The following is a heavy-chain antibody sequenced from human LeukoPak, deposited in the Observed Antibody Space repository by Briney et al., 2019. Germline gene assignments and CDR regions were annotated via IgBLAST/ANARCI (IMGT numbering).Heavy chain of an antibody. CDR1: GYTFTGYY. Sequence: ASVKVSCKASGYTFTGYYMHWVRQGPGQGLEWMGWINPNSGGTNYAQKFQGRVTMTRDTSISTAYMELSRLRSDDTAVYYCASNVGNYGDYVPYYYYYYGMDVWGQGTTVTVSS. CDR2: INPNSGGT. V-gene: IGHV1-2*02. CDR3: ASNVGNYGDYVPYYYYYYGMDV. J-gene: IGHJ6*02. D-gene: IGHD4-17*01.